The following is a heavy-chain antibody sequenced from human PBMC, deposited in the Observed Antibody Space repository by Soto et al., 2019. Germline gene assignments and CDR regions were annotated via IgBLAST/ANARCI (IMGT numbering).Heavy chain of an antibody. Sequence: VQLVESGGGLVQPGGSLRLSCAASGFTVSSNYMSWVRQAPGKGLEWVSVIYSGGSTYYADSVKGRFTISRDNSKNTLYLQMNSLRAEDTAVYYCARALYSSGWYSDYWGQGTLVTVSS. CDR3: ARALYSSGWYSDY. V-gene: IGHV3-66*01. J-gene: IGHJ4*02. D-gene: IGHD6-19*01. CDR1: GFTVSSNY. CDR2: IYSGGST.